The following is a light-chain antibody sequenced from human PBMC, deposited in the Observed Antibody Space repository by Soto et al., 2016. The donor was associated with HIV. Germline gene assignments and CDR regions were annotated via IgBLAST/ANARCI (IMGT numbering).Light chain of an antibody. J-gene: IGKJ4*01. CDR3: QQSYTTPLT. V-gene: IGKV1-39*01. Sequence: DIQMTQSPSSLSASVGDRVIITCRASQTIRKYLNWYQQKPGKAPVLLISTTSSLQSGVAPRFSGSGSGAEFTLTISNLQPEDFATYYCQQSYTTPLTFGGGTKVEIK. CDR1: QTIRKY. CDR2: TTS.